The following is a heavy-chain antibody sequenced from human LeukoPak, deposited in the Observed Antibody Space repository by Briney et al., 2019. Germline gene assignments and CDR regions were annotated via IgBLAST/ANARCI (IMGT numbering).Heavy chain of an antibody. J-gene: IGHJ3*02. CDR1: RYTFTSYD. D-gene: IGHD4-11*01. CDR3: ARGRGNMTTGSAAFDI. V-gene: IGHV1-8*01. Sequence: GSVKVSCKASRYTFTSYDINWVRQGTGQGFEWMGWMNPNSGNTGSAQKFQDRVTMTRDTSITTAYMELSRLRSDDTAVYYYARGRGNMTTGSAAFDIWGQGTMVTVS. CDR2: MNPNSGNT.